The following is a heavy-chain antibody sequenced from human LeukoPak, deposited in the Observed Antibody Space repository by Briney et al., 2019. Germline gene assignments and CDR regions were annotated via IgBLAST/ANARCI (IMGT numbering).Heavy chain of an antibody. CDR3: AREVVGSGSYYKDY. V-gene: IGHV1-18*01. Sequence: GASVKVSCKASGYTFTKYGISWVRQAPGQGFEWMGWISIYNDNTNYAQKFQGRVTMTTDTSTSTVYMELRSLRSDDTAVYYCAREVVGSGSYYKDYWGQGTLVTVSS. CDR2: ISIYNDNT. CDR1: GYTFTKYG. D-gene: IGHD3-10*01. J-gene: IGHJ4*02.